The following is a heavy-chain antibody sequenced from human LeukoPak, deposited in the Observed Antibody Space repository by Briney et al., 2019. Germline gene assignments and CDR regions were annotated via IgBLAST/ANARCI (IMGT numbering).Heavy chain of an antibody. CDR3: ARGPLRITQRGYFEY. D-gene: IGHD3-10*01. J-gene: IGHJ4*02. Sequence: GGSLRLSCAASGFTFSSYNMNWVRQAPGKGLEWVSSISSSDSYIYYADSVKGRFTISRDNSKNTLYLQMNSLRAEDTAVYYCARGPLRITQRGYFEYWGQGTLVTVSS. CDR1: GFTFSSYN. V-gene: IGHV3-21*01. CDR2: ISSSDSYI.